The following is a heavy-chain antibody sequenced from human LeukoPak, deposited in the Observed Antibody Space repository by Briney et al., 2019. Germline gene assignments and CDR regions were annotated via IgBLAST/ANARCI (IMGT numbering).Heavy chain of an antibody. D-gene: IGHD3-22*01. V-gene: IGHV3-48*02. CDR3: ASCSYDNSGYYYA. J-gene: IGHJ5*02. CDR1: GFTLSSYS. Sequence: PGGSLRLSCVASGFTLSSYSMNWVRQAPGKGLEWISYISAGSGVMYYADSVKGRFTISRDNAKNSLYLQMNRLRDEDTAVYYCASCSYDNSGYYYAWGQGTLVTVSS. CDR2: ISAGSGVM.